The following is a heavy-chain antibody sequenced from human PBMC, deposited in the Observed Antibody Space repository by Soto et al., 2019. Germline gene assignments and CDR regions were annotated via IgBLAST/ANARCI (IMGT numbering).Heavy chain of an antibody. V-gene: IGHV1-18*01. CDR3: VMVDNYVTPTPQDV. CDR1: GSIFVNYG. Sequence: QVQLVQSGDEVKKPGASVKVSCKASGSIFVNYGIAWVRQAPGQGLAWMGWISPYTGNTHSATKVQGRLTMTTDTSTSTAYMDLGSLTSDDTAVYYCVMVDNYVTPTPQDVWGQGTTVTVSS. J-gene: IGHJ6*02. CDR2: ISPYTGNT. D-gene: IGHD3-16*01.